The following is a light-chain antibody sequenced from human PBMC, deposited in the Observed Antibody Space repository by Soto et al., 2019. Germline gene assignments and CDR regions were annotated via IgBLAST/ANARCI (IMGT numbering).Light chain of an antibody. CDR3: ASYTTSSTYV. CDR1: SSDVGGYSY. Sequence: HSALTQPASVSGSPGQSVAIFCTGTSSDVGGYSYVSWYQQQPGKAPKLVISDVSNRPSGVSDRFSGSKSGNTASLTISGLQTEDEADYYCASYTTSSTYVFGTGTKVTVL. J-gene: IGLJ1*01. CDR2: DVS. V-gene: IGLV2-14*01.